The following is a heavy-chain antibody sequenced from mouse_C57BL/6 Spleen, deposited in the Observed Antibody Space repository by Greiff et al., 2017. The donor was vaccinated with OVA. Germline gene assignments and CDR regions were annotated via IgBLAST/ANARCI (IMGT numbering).Heavy chain of an antibody. V-gene: IGHV1-55*01. D-gene: IGHD1-1*01. Sequence: QVQLQQPGAELVKPGASVKMSCKASGYTFTSYWITWVKQRPGQGLEWIGDLYPGSGSTNYNEKFKSKATLTVDTSSSTAYMQLSSLTSEDSAVYYCARGWVYYGSREVDYWGQGTTLTVSS. J-gene: IGHJ2*01. CDR2: LYPGSGST. CDR3: ARGWVYYGSREVDY. CDR1: GYTFTSYW.